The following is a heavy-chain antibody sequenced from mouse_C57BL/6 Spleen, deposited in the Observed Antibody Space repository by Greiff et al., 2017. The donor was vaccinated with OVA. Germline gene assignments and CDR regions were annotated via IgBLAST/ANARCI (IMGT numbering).Heavy chain of an antibody. D-gene: IGHD2-5*01. V-gene: IGHV10-3*01. Sequence: DVMLVESGGGLVQPKGSLKLSCAASGFTFNTYAMHWVRQAPGKGLEWVARIRSKSSNYATYYAVSVKDRFTISSDDSHSMLFLQMYNLKTEETAMYYWVVDYSSYEGVLDDYAMDYWGQGTSVTVSS. CDR1: GFTFNTYA. CDR3: VVDYSSYEGVLDDYAMDY. CDR2: IRSKSSNYAT. J-gene: IGHJ4*01.